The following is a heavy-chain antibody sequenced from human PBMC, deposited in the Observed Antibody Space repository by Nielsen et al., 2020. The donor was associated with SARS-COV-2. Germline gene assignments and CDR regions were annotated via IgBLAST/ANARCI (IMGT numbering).Heavy chain of an antibody. V-gene: IGHV1-2*04. CDR3: ARDLNGYCSSTSCSAYYYYGMDV. CDR1: GYTFTGYY. J-gene: IGHJ6*02. D-gene: IGHD2-2*01. Sequence: ASVKVSCKASGYTFTGYYMHWVRQAPGQGLEWMGWINPNSGGTNYAQKFQGWVTMTRDTSISTAYMELSRLRSDDTAVYYCARDLNGYCSSTSCSAYYYYGMDVWGQGTTVTVSS. CDR2: INPNSGGT.